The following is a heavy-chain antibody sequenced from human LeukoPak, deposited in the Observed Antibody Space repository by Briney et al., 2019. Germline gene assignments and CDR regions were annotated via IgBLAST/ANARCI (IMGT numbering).Heavy chain of an antibody. J-gene: IGHJ4*02. Sequence: GASVKVSCKASGYTFTSYNINWVRQATGQGLEWMGWMSPNSGNTGYVQKFQGRVTITRNTSISTAYMEVSSLRSDDTAVYYCARDLSGKEFDYWGQGTLVTVSS. V-gene: IGHV1-8*03. D-gene: IGHD4-23*01. CDR1: GYTFTSYN. CDR3: ARDLSGKEFDY. CDR2: MSPNSGNT.